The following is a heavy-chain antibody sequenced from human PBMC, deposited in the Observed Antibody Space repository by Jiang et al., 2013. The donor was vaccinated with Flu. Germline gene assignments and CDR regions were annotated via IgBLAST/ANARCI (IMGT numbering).Heavy chain of an antibody. CDR3: ARDSGYIIDY. J-gene: IGHJ4*02. CDR1: GLTFSSYS. CDR2: ISRGSNTI. V-gene: IGHV3-48*01. Sequence: QLLESGGGLVQPGGSLRLSCAASGLTFSSYSMNWVRQAPGKGLKWISYISRGSNTIYYADSVQGRFTISRDNAKNSLFLQMNSLRVEDTAVYYCARDSGYIIDYWGQGTLVTVSS. D-gene: IGHD3-22*01.